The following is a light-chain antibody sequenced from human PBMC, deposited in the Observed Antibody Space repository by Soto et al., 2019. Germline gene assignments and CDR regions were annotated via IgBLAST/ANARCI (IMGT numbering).Light chain of an antibody. Sequence: QSALTQPPSASGTPGQRVTISCSGSRSSIGSNTVNWYQHLPGSAPKLLIYSNNHRPSGVPDRFSASKAGASASLAISGLKSEDEGDYYCAAWDASLGGFYVVGSGTKLTVL. J-gene: IGLJ1*01. CDR1: RSSIGSNT. V-gene: IGLV1-44*01. CDR2: SNN. CDR3: AAWDASLGGFYV.